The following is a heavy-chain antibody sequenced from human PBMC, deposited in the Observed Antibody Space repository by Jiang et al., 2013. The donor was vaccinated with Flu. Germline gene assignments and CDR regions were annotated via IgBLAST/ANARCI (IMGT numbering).Heavy chain of an antibody. CDR3: ARDRLFRDSTYYYDSSGGDAFDI. V-gene: IGHV3-30-3*01. J-gene: IGHJ3*02. D-gene: IGHD3-22*01. CDR2: ISYDGSNK. Sequence: AMHWVRQAPGKGLEWVAVISYDGSNKYYADSVKGRFTISRDNSKNTLYLQMNSLRAEDTAVYYCARDRLFRDSTYYYDSSGGDAFDIWGQGTMVTVSS. CDR1: A.